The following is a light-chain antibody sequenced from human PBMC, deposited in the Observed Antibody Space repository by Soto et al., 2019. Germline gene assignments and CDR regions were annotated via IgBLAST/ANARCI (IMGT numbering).Light chain of an antibody. CDR3: QQYNSYSGT. CDR1: QSISSW. Sequence: DHPRMQKPSKRAASVGGVVTITRRASQSISSWLAWYQQKPGKAPKLLIYKASSLESGVPSRFSGSGSGTEFALSLRSLQPDDFATPYCQQYNSYSGTVGQGTKVDIK. V-gene: IGKV1-5*03. J-gene: IGKJ1*01. CDR2: KAS.